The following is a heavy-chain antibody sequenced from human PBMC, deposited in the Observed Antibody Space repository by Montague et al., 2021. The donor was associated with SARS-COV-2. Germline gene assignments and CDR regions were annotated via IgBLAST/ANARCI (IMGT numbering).Heavy chain of an antibody. D-gene: IGHD2-2*01. CDR2: INHSGST. J-gene: IGHJ6*03. V-gene: IGHV4-34*01. Sequence: SETLSLTCAVYGGSFSGYYWSWIRQPPEKGLEWIGEINHSGSTNYNPSLKSRVTISVDTSKNQFSLKLSSVTAADTAVYYCARLVVPAARYYYYYMDVWGKGTTVTVSS. CDR1: GGSFSGYY. CDR3: ARLVVPAARYYYYYMDV.